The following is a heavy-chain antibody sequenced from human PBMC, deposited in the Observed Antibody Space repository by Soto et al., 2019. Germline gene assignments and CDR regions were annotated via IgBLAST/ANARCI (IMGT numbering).Heavy chain of an antibody. Sequence: SATLSLTCTVSGGNISSYYWSWLRQPPGKGLEWIGYIYYSGSTNYNPSLKSRVTISVDTSKNQFSLKLSSVTAADTAVYYCARVEMVATITNYYYGMDFWGQGTTVTGS. D-gene: IGHD5-12*01. J-gene: IGHJ6*02. CDR2: IYYSGST. V-gene: IGHV4-59*01. CDR1: GGNISSYY. CDR3: ARVEMVATITNYYYGMDF.